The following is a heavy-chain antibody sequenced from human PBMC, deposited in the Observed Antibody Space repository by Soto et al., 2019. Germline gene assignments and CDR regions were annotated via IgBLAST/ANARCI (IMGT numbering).Heavy chain of an antibody. Sequence: EVQLVESGGGLVQPGGSLRLSCAASGFTFSQFWMTWVRQAPGKGLEWVANIRQDGSEKYYVDSVKGRLTISREKAKNSLFLQMNSLGGEDTAVYYCARVGVVVVAAASYNYYYYMDVWGKGTAVTVSS. V-gene: IGHV3-7*01. CDR2: IRQDGSEK. J-gene: IGHJ6*03. CDR3: ARVGVVVVAAASYNYYYYMDV. D-gene: IGHD2-15*01. CDR1: GFTFSQFW.